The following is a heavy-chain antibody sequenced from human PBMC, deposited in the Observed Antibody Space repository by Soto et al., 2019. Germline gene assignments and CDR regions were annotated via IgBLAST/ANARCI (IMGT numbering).Heavy chain of an antibody. CDR2: IYYSGST. Sequence: SETLSLTCTVSGGSISSSSYYWGWIRQPPGKGLEWIGSIYYSGSTYYNPSLKSRVTISVDTSKNQFSLKLSSVTAADTAVYYCARQGRYYDYIWGSYRYDGVDYWGQGTLVTVSS. J-gene: IGHJ4*02. CDR3: ARQGRYYDYIWGSYRYDGVDY. D-gene: IGHD3-16*02. CDR1: GGSISSSSYY. V-gene: IGHV4-39*01.